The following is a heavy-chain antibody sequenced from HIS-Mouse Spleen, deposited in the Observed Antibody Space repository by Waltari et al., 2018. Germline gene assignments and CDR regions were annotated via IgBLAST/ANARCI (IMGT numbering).Heavy chain of an antibody. V-gene: IGHV6-1*01. J-gene: IGHJ4*02. CDR1: GDSVSSNSAA. CDR2: TYYRAKWYN. CDR3: ARGYCTNGVCYDY. D-gene: IGHD2-8*01. Sequence: QVQLQQSGPGLVKPSQTLSLTCAISGDSVSSNSAAWNWIRQSPSRGLGWLGRTYYRAKWYNDYAVSVKSLITSNPDTSKNQFSLQLNSVTPEDTAVYYCARGYCTNGVCYDYWGQGTLVTVSS.